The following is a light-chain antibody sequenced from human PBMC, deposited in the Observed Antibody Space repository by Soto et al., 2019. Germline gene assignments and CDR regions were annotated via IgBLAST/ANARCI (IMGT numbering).Light chain of an antibody. CDR2: AAS. J-gene: IGKJ1*01. V-gene: IGKV1-39*01. CDR3: QQSYSTPQKK. Sequence: DIQMTQSPSSLSASVGDRVTITCRASQSISSYLNWYQQKPGKAPKLLIYAASSLQSGVPSRFSGSGSGTDFTLTISSLQPEDFATYYCQQSYSTPQKKFGQGTKVDIK. CDR1: QSISSY.